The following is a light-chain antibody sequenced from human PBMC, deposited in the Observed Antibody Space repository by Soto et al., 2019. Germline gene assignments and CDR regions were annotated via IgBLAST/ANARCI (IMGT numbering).Light chain of an antibody. J-gene: IGKJ3*01. CDR3: QQSYSTPFT. CDR1: QSITNY. CDR2: AAS. Sequence: DIQMTQSPSSLSASVGDRVTITCRASQSITNYLNWYQQKPGKAPKLLIYAASSLQSGVPSRFSGSGSGTDFSLTSSSLQPEDFATYYCQQSYSTPFTFGPGTKVDIK. V-gene: IGKV1-39*01.